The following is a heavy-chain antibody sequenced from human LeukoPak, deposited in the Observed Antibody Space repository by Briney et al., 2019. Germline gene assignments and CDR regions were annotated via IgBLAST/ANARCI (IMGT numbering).Heavy chain of an antibody. Sequence: ASVKVTCKASGHTFTSYDINWVRQATGQGLEWMGWMNPNSGNTGYAQKLQGRVTMTTDTSTSTAYMELRSLRSDDTAVYYCARVGKSRYNWFDPWGQGTLVTVSS. J-gene: IGHJ5*02. CDR3: ARVGKSRYNWFDP. CDR2: MNPNSGNT. V-gene: IGHV1-8*01. CDR1: GHTFTSYD.